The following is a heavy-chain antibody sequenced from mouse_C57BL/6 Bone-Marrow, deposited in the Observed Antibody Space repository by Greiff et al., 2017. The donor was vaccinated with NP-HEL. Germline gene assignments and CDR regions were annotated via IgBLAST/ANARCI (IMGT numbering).Heavy chain of an antibody. D-gene: IGHD2-3*01. CDR2: IHPNSGST. Sequence: QVQLKQPGAELVKPGASVKLSCKASGYTFTSYWMHWVKQRPGQGLEWIGMIHPNSGSTNYNEKFKSKATLTVDQSSSTAYMQLSSLTSEDSAVYYCARWGWLQGFAYWGQGTLVTVSA. CDR3: ARWGWLQGFAY. J-gene: IGHJ3*01. V-gene: IGHV1-64*01. CDR1: GYTFTSYW.